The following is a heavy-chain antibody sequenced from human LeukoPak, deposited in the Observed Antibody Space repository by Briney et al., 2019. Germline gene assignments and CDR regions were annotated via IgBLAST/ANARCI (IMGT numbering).Heavy chain of an antibody. CDR2: IYISGGT. V-gene: IGHV4-4*07. D-gene: IGHD1-26*01. CDR1: GGSISTYY. J-gene: IGHJ3*02. CDR3: ARDRSSPVGATGAFDI. Sequence: PSETLSLTCTVSGGSISTYYWTWIRQPAGKGLEWIGRIYISGGTDYNPSLKSRVTMSVDTSKNQFSLKLTSVTAADTAVYYCARDRSSPVGATGAFDIWGQGTMVTVSS.